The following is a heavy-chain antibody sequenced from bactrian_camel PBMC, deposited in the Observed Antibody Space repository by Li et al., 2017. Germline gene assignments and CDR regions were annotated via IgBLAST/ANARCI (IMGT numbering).Heavy chain of an antibody. Sequence: EVQLVESGGGSVQAGGSLRLSCTHSGYISSRHCMGWFRQAPGKGLEWVSAINSGGGSTYYADSLKGRFTISRDNAKSTVYLQMNSLKSEDTALYYCATYILGAAYKYWGQGTQVTVS. V-gene: IGHV3S40*01. CDR3: ATYILGAAYKY. D-gene: IGHD1*01. CDR1: GYISSRHC. CDR2: INSGGGST. J-gene: IGHJ4*01.